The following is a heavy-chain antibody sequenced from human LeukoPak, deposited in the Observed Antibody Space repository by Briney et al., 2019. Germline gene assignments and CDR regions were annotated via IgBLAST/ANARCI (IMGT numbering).Heavy chain of an antibody. Sequence: PGGSLRLSCAASGFTFSNAWMSWVRQAPGKGLEWVGRIKSKTDGGTTDYAAPVKGRFTISRDDSKNTLYLQMNSLKTEDTAVYYCTTDPHYYDSSGYYYDYFDYGGQGTLVTVSS. J-gene: IGHJ4*02. D-gene: IGHD3-22*01. V-gene: IGHV3-15*01. CDR1: GFTFSNAW. CDR2: IKSKTDGGTT. CDR3: TTDPHYYDSSGYYYDYFDY.